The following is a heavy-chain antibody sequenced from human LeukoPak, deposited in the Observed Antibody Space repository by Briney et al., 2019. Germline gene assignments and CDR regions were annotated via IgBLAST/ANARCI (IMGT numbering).Heavy chain of an antibody. CDR1: GGSISSSSYY. J-gene: IGHJ5*02. V-gene: IGHV4-39*07. Sequence: SETLSLTCTVSGGSISSSSYYWGWIRQPPGKGLEWIGSIYYSGSTYYNPSLKSRVTISVDTSKNQFSLKLSSVTAADTAVYYCARLETFDPWGQGTLVTVSS. CDR3: ARLETFDP. D-gene: IGHD1-1*01. CDR2: IYYSGST.